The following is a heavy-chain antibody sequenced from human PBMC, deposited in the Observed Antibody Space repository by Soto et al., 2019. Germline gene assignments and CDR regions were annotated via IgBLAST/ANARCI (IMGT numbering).Heavy chain of an antibody. CDR2: IYYSGST. V-gene: IGHV4-59*01. CDR1: GRSISSYY. J-gene: IGHJ6*03. CDR3: ARGGQAAADDYYYMDV. Sequence: SETLSLTCTVSGRSISSYYWSWIRQPPGMGLEWILYIYYSGSTNYNPYLNSRVTISVDTSQNQFSLKLSSVTAADTAVYYCARGGQAAADDYYYMDVWGKGTTVTVSS. D-gene: IGHD6-13*01.